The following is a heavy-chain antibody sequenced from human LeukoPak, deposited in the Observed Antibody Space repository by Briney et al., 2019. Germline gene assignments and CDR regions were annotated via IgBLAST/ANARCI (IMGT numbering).Heavy chain of an antibody. CDR2: IWYDGSNK. D-gene: IGHD3-22*01. V-gene: IGHV3-33*01. CDR3: ARDSISKYYYDSSGSPPDY. CDR1: GFTFSSYG. J-gene: IGHJ4*02. Sequence: GGSLRLSCAASGFTFSSYGMHWVRQAPGKGLEWVAVIWYDGSNKYYADSVKGRFTISRDNSKNTLYLRMNSLRAEDTAVYYCARDSISKYYYDSSGSPPDYWGQGTLVTVSS.